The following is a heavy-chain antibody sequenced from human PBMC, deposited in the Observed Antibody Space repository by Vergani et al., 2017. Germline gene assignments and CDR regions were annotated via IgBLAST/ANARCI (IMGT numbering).Heavy chain of an antibody. CDR2: ISAYNGNT. CDR1: GYTFTSYG. V-gene: IGHV1-18*04. D-gene: IGHD2-21*02. Sequence: QVQLVQSGAEVKKPGASVKVSCKASGYTFTSYGISWVRQAPGQGLEWMGWISAYNGNTNYAQKLQGRVTMTTDTSTGTAYMELRSLRSDDTAVYYCAREFCGGDCYSYYYYYYGMDVWGQGTTVTVSS. J-gene: IGHJ6*02. CDR3: AREFCGGDCYSYYYYYYGMDV.